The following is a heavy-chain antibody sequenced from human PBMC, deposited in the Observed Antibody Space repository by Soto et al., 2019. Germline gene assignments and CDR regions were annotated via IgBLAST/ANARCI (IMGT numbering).Heavy chain of an antibody. V-gene: IGHV3-74*01. CDR3: ARGSYRNSGAVHAHDY. CDR1: GFTFSSYW. J-gene: IGHJ4*02. Sequence: EVQLVESGGGLVQPGGSLRLSCAASGFTFSSYWMHWVRQAPGKGLVWVSRINSDGSSTSYADSVKGRFTVSRDNAENTLYLQINSLRDEDTAVYYCARGSYRNSGAVHAHDYWGQGTLVTVSS. CDR2: INSDGSST. D-gene: IGHD1-1*01.